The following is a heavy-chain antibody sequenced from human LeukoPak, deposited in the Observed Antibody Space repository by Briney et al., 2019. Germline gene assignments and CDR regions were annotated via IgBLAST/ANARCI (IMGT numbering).Heavy chain of an antibody. V-gene: IGHV4-59*01. J-gene: IGHJ4*02. CDR2: ISFSGST. CDR3: ARGLGQLWSGYYTVDY. CDR1: GGSISTYY. Sequence: SETLSLTCTVSGGSISTYYWSWIRQPPGKGLEWIGYISFSGSTNYNPSLKSRVTVSVDTSKNQFSLKLNSVTAADTAVYYCARGLGQLWSGYYTVDYWGQGTLVTVSS. D-gene: IGHD3-3*01.